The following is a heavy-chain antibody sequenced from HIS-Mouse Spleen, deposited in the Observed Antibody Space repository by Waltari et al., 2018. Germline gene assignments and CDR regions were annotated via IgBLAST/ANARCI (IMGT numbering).Heavy chain of an antibody. CDR1: GFPFSSSA. Sequence: QVQLVESGGGVVQPGRSLRLSCAAPGFPFSSSASPWVRQAPGKGLEWVAVISYDGSNKYYADSVKGRFTISRDNSKNTLYLQMNSLRAEDTAVYYCAREVVIYFDYWGQGTLVTVSS. CDR3: AREVVIYFDY. J-gene: IGHJ4*02. V-gene: IGHV3-30*04. D-gene: IGHD3-22*01. CDR2: ISYDGSNK.